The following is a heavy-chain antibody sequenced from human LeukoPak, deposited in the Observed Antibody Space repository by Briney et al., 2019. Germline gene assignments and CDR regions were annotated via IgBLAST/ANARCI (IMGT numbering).Heavy chain of an antibody. J-gene: IGHJ4*02. V-gene: IGHV1-2*02. CDR1: GYTFTGYY. D-gene: IGHD3-10*01. CDR2: INPNSGGT. CDR3: ARDPYYGSGSSDY. Sequence: ASVKVSCKASGYTFTGYYMHWVRQAPGQGLEWMGWINPNSGGTNYAQKFQGRVTMTRDTSISTAYTELSRLRSDDTAVYYCARDPYYGSGSSDYWGQGTLVTVSS.